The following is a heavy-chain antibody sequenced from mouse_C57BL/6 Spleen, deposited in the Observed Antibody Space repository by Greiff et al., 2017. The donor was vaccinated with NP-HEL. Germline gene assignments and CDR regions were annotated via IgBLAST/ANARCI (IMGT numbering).Heavy chain of an antibody. CDR1: GYSITSGYY. V-gene: IGHV3-6*01. CDR2: ISYDGSN. J-gene: IGHJ1*03. Sequence: EVQRVESGPGLVKPSQSLSLTCSVSGYSITSGYYWNWIRQFPGNKLEWMGYISYDGSNNYNPSLTNLISITRDTSKHQFFLKLNSVTTEETATYSGGYYGSSEWYFDVWGTGTTVTVSS. D-gene: IGHD1-1*01. CDR3: GYYGSSEWYFDV.